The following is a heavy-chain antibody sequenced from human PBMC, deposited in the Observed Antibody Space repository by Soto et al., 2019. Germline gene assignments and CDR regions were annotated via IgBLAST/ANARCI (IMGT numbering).Heavy chain of an antibody. CDR1: GGSISSGDYY. CDR2: IYYSGST. D-gene: IGHD3-3*01. J-gene: IGHJ4*02. Sequence: SETLSLTCTVSGGSISSGDYYWSWIRQPPGKGLEWIGYIYYSGSTYYNPSLKSRVTTSVDTSKNQFSLKLSSVTAADTAVYYCARGQGYDFWGFDYWGQGTLVTVSS. CDR3: ARGQGYDFWGFDY. V-gene: IGHV4-30-4*01.